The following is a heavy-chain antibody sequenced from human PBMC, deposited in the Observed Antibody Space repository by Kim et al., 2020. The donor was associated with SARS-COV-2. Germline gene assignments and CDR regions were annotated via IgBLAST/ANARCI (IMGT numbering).Heavy chain of an antibody. CDR2: VYYTGST. D-gene: IGHD3-3*01. CDR1: GDSISSTSYY. Sequence: SETLSLTCAVSGDSISSTSYYWGWIRQPPGKGLEWIGSVYYTGSTYYNPSLKSRVTISVDTSKSQFSLNLNSVTAADSALYSCARHRRGDFWGGFPDFWGQGILITVSS. V-gene: IGHV4-39*01. J-gene: IGHJ4*02. CDR3: ARHRRGDFWGGFPDF.